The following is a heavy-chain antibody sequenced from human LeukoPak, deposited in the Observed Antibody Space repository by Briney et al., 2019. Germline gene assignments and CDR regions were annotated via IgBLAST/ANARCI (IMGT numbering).Heavy chain of an antibody. Sequence: SQTLSLTCTVSGGSISSGSYYWSWIGQPAGKGLEWIGRIYTSGSTNYNPSLKSRVTISVDTSKNQFSLKLSSVTAADTAVYYCARGPQPTTYYYDSSGYYGWFDPWGQGTLVTVSS. CDR2: IYTSGST. J-gene: IGHJ5*02. V-gene: IGHV4-61*02. CDR1: GGSISSGSYY. CDR3: ARGPQPTTYYYDSSGYYGWFDP. D-gene: IGHD3-22*01.